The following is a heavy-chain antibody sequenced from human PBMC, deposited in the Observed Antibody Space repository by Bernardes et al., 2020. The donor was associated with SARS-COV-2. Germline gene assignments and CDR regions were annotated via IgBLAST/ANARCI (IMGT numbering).Heavy chain of an antibody. V-gene: IGHV3-74*03. CDR3: ARDLRGSIDY. J-gene: IGHJ4*02. CDR1: GFTFHTSW. CDR2: ITNDGTTT. D-gene: IGHD3-10*01. Sequence: GGSLRLSCAASGFTFHTSWMHWVRQAPGKGLVWVSLITNDGTTTPYADSVKGRFTISRDNAKNTLYLQMNSLSAEDTAVYYCARDLRGSIDYWGQGTLVTVSS.